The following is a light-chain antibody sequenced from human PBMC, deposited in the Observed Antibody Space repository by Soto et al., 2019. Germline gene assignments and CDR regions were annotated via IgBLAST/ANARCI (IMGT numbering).Light chain of an antibody. CDR3: QQYKNWPPWT. CDR2: GAS. CDR1: QSVSSN. J-gene: IGKJ1*01. Sequence: EIVLTQSPATLSVSPGERATLSCRASQSVSSNLAWDQQKPGQAHRLLIYGASTRANGIPARCSGSGSWTEVTLTIIGLQSDDFAVYFCQQYKNWPPWTCGHGTKVDI. V-gene: IGKV3D-15*01.